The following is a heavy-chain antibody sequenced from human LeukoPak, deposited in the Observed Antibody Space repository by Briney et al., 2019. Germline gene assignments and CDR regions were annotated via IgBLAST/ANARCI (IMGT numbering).Heavy chain of an antibody. D-gene: IGHD6-13*01. Sequence: GGSLRLSCAASGFTFSSYAMSWVRQAPGKGLEWVSAISGSSGSTYYADSVKGRFTISRDNSKNTLYLQMNSLRAEDTAVYYCAKDQYSSSWYFDYWGQGTLVTVSS. CDR2: ISGSSGST. CDR1: GFTFSSYA. J-gene: IGHJ4*02. CDR3: AKDQYSSSWYFDY. V-gene: IGHV3-23*01.